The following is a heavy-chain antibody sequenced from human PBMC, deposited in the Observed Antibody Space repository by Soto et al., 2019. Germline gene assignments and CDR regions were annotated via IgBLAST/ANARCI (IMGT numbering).Heavy chain of an antibody. CDR2: ISAYNGNT. CDR1: GYTFTSYG. CDR3: ARGGGFYGAEKHYYYYMDV. J-gene: IGHJ6*03. V-gene: IGHV1-18*03. D-gene: IGHD4-17*01. Sequence: ASVKVSCKASGYTFTSYGISWVRQALGQGLEWMGWISAYNGNTNYAQKLQGRATMTTDTSTSTAYMELRSLRFDDMAVYYFARGGGFYGAEKHYYYYMDVWGKGTTVTVSS.